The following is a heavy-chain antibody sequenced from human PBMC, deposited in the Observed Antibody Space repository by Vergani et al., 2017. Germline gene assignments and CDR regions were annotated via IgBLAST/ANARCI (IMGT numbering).Heavy chain of an antibody. D-gene: IGHD2-2*02. CDR1: GFTFSSYA. CDR2: ISGSGGST. V-gene: IGHV3-23*01. Sequence: EVQLLESGGGLVQPGGSLRLSCAASGFTFSSYAMSWVRQAPGKGLEWVSAISGSGGSTYYADSVKGRFTISRDNSKNTLYLQMNSLRAEDTAVYYCAKERYCSGTSCYTGWFDPWGQGTLVTVSS. CDR3: AKERYCSGTSCYTGWFDP. J-gene: IGHJ5*02.